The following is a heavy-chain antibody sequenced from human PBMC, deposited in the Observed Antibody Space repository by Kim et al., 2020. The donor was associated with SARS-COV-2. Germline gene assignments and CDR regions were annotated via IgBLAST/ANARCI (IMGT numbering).Heavy chain of an antibody. V-gene: IGHV4-34*01. Sequence: TNYNPSLTSRVTISGDTSKTQFSLKLSSVTAADTAVYYCARGTRATGVDYWGQGTLVTVSS. CDR2: T. CDR3: ARGTRATGVDY. J-gene: IGHJ4*02. D-gene: IGHD1-26*01.